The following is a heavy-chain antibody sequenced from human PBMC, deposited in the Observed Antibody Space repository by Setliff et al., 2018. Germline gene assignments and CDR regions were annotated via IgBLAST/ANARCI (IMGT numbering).Heavy chain of an antibody. CDR3: ARVASILGLGDTAMVWHYYYGMDV. CDR2: IYYSGST. J-gene: IGHJ6*02. CDR1: GGSISSGDYY. D-gene: IGHD5-18*01. V-gene: IGHV4-30-4*02. Sequence: SETLSLTCTVSGGSISSGDYYWSWIRQPPGKGLEWIGYIYYSGSTYYNPSLKSRVTISVDTSKNQFSLKLSSVTAADTAVYYCARVASILGLGDTAMVWHYYYGMDVWGQGTTVTVSS.